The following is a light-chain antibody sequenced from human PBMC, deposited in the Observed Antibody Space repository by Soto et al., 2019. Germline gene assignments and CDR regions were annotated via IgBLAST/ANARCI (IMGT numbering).Light chain of an antibody. CDR2: GAS. CDR3: QQYGSSPGFT. V-gene: IGKV3-20*01. Sequence: ETVLTQSPGTLSLSPGERATLSCRASQSVSSTYLAWYQQKPGQAPRLLIYGASSRATGIPDRFSGSGSGTDFTLSISRLEPEDFAVYYCQQYGSSPGFTFGPGTKVGIK. CDR1: QSVSSTY. J-gene: IGKJ3*01.